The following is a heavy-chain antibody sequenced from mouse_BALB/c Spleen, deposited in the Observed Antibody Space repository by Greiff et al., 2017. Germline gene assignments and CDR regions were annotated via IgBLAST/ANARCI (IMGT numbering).Heavy chain of an antibody. Sequence: VQLQQSGAELAKPGASVKMSCKASGYTFTSYWMHWVKQRPGQGLEWIGYINPSTGYTEYNQKFKDKATLTADKSSSTAYMQLSSLTSEDSAVYYCAIITTVVAKGVWGQGTTRTVSS. D-gene: IGHD1-1*01. J-gene: IGHJ2*01. CDR1: GYTFTSYW. CDR3: AIITTVVAKGV. V-gene: IGHV1-7*01. CDR2: INPSTGYT.